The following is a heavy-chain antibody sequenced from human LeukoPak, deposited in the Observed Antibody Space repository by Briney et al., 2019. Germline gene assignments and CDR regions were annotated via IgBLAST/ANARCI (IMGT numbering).Heavy chain of an antibody. V-gene: IGHV1-2*06. CDR2: INPNSGGT. Sequence: ASVKVSCKASGYTFTGYYMHWVRQAPGQGLEWMGRINPNSGGTNYAQKFQGRVTMTRDTSISTAYMELSRLRSDDTAVYYCARAYSSSWYSFDYWGQGTLVTVSS. D-gene: IGHD6-13*01. CDR1: GYTFTGYY. CDR3: ARAYSSSWYSFDY. J-gene: IGHJ4*02.